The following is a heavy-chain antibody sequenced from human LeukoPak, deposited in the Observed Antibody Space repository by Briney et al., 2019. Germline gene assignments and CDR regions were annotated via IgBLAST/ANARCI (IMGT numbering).Heavy chain of an antibody. Sequence: KPSETLSLTCTVSGGSISSYYWGWIRQPPGKGLEWIGSIYYSGSTYYNLSLKSRVTISVDTSKNQFSLKLSSVTAADTAVYYCASDEVTGPRIAAAGTRWFDTWGQGTLVTVSS. V-gene: IGHV4-39*01. D-gene: IGHD6-13*01. CDR3: ASDEVTGPRIAAAGTRWFDT. J-gene: IGHJ5*02. CDR1: GGSISSYY. CDR2: IYYSGST.